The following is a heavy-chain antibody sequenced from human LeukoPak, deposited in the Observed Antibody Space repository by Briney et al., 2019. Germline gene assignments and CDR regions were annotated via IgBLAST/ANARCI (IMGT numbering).Heavy chain of an antibody. CDR2: MNPNRGNI. Sequence: ASVKVSCRASGYTCTGYYIDWGRQASGEGVGGRGCMNPNRGNIGYAQKVQRSVTITSNTSILTAYMEPRSLRSEDTAVYYCARSEGRWFGELLGYYYYMDVWGKGTTVTVSS. CDR3: ARSEGRWFGELLGYYYYMDV. D-gene: IGHD3-10*01. CDR1: GYTCTGYY. V-gene: IGHV1-8*03. J-gene: IGHJ6*03.